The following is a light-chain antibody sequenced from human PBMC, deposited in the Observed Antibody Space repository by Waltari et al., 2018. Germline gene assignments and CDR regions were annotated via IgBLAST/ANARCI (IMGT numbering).Light chain of an antibody. CDR2: KAS. CDR3: QQYNGYPT. Sequence: DIQMTQSPSTLSASVGDRVTITCRASQSISSWLAWYQQQPGKAPKLLIYKASNLESGVPSRFSGSGSGTEFTLTISSLQPDDFAIYYCQQYNGYPTFGQGTKVEIK. V-gene: IGKV1-5*03. CDR1: QSISSW. J-gene: IGKJ1*01.